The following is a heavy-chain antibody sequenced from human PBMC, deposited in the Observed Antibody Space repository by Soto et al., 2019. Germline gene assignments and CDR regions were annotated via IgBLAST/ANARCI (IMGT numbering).Heavy chain of an antibody. D-gene: IGHD2-2*01. CDR2: IYWDDDK. CDR3: AHSRWVYCSTTSCPYYFDY. Sequence: QITLKESGPTLVKPTQTLTLTCTFSGFSLSTSGVRVGWIRQPPGKALEWLALIYWDDDKRYSPSLKSRLTITKETAKNRVGXTMTNMDPVDTATYYCAHSRWVYCSTTSCPYYFDYWGQGTLVTVSS. J-gene: IGHJ4*02. V-gene: IGHV2-5*02. CDR1: GFSLSTSGVR.